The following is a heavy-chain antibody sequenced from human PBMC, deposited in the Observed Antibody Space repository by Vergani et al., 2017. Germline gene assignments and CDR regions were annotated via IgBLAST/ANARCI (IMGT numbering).Heavy chain of an antibody. V-gene: IGHV1-18*04. CDR1: GYTFTRYG. CDR2: ISAYNGNT. J-gene: IGHJ6*02. CDR3: ARDPDIVVVPAAPYYYYYYGMDV. D-gene: IGHD2-2*01. Sequence: QVQLVQSGAEVKKRGASVKVSCKASGYTFTRYGISWVRQAPGQGLEWMGWISAYNGNTNYAQKLQGRVPMTTDTSTSTAYMELRSLRSDDTAVYYCARDPDIVVVPAAPYYYYYYGMDVWSQGTTVTVSS.